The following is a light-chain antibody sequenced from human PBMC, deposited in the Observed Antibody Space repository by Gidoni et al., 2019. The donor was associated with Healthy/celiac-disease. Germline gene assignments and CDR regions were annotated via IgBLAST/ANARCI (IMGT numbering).Light chain of an antibody. CDR1: QDISNY. V-gene: IGKV1-33*01. CDR3: QQYDNLPSDFT. J-gene: IGKJ3*01. CDR2: DAS. Sequence: DIQMTQSPSSLSASVGDRVTITCQASQDISNYLNWYQQKPGKAPKLLIYDASNLETGVPSRFSGSGSGTDFTFTISSLQPEDIATYYCQQYDNLPSDFTFGPGTKVDIK.